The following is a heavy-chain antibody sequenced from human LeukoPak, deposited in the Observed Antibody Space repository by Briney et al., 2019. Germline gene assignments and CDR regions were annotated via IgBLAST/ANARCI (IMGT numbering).Heavy chain of an antibody. CDR3: ARGYGSGSHYFDY. V-gene: IGHV4-4*02. D-gene: IGHD3-10*01. J-gene: IGHJ4*02. Sequence: PSETLSLTCAVSGGSISSSNWWSWVRQPPGKGLEWIGEIHHSGSSNYNPSLKSRVTISVDTSKNQFSLKLSSVTAADTALYYCARGYGSGSHYFDYWGQGSLVTVSS. CDR1: GGSISSSNW. CDR2: IHHSGSS.